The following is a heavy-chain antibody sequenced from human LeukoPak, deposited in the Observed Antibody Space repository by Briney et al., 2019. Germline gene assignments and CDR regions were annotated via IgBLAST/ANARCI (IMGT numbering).Heavy chain of an antibody. CDR3: AKDEGAQQLVDVAFDI. CDR2: ISGSGGST. D-gene: IGHD6-13*01. Sequence: GGSLRLSCAASGFTFSSYAMSWVRQAPGKGLEWVSAISGSGGSTYYADSVKGRFTISRDNSKNTLYLQMNSLRAEDSAVYYCAKDEGAQQLVDVAFDIWGQGTMVTVSS. CDR1: GFTFSSYA. J-gene: IGHJ3*02. V-gene: IGHV3-23*01.